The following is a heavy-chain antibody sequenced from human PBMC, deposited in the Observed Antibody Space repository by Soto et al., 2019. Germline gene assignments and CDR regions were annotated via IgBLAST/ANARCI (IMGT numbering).Heavy chain of an antibody. Sequence: GGSLRLSCAASGFTFSSYAMSWVRQAPGKGLEWVSAISGSGGSTYYADSVKGRFTISRDNSKNTLYLQMNSLRAEDTAVYYCAKDMRRFLEWLLYVPNYYYYYGMDVWGQGTTVTVSS. V-gene: IGHV3-23*01. CDR3: AKDMRRFLEWLLYVPNYYYYYGMDV. CDR2: ISGSGGST. J-gene: IGHJ6*02. D-gene: IGHD3-3*01. CDR1: GFTFSSYA.